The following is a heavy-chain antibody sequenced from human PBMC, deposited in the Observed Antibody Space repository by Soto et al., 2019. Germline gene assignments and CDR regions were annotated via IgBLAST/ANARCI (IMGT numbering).Heavy chain of an antibody. CDR1: GGSISSYY. Sequence: QVQLQESGPGLVKPSETLSLTCTVSGGSISSYYWSWIRQPPGKGLEWIGYIYYSGSTNYNPSLKSRVTISVDTSKNQFSLKLSSVTAADTAVYYCARSQWLGSYYFDYWGQGTLVTVSS. D-gene: IGHD6-19*01. CDR2: IYYSGST. V-gene: IGHV4-59*01. J-gene: IGHJ4*02. CDR3: ARSQWLGSYYFDY.